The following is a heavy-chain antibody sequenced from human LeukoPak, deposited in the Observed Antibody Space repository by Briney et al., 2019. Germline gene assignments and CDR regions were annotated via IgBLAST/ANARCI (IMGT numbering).Heavy chain of an antibody. Sequence: GGSLRLSCAASGFTFSSYAMSWVRQAPGKGLEWVSAISGSGGSTYYADSVKGRFTISRDNSKNTLYLQMNSLRAEDTAVYYCAKDSSDGYFVRANWFDPWGQGTLVTVSS. D-gene: IGHD5-24*01. CDR2: ISGSGGST. CDR1: GFTFSSYA. V-gene: IGHV3-23*01. CDR3: AKDSSDGYFVRANWFDP. J-gene: IGHJ5*02.